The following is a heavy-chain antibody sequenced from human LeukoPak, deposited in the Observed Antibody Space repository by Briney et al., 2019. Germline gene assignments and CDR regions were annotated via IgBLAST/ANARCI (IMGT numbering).Heavy chain of an antibody. J-gene: IGHJ4*02. V-gene: IGHV1-18*01. D-gene: IGHD3-3*01. CDR3: ARDRGYYDFWSGYPVGYFDY. CDR1: GYTFTSYG. CDR2: ISAYNGNT. Sequence: ASVKVSCKASGYTFTSYGISWVRQAPGQGLEWMGWISAYNGNTNYAQKLQGRVTMTTDTSTSTAYMELRSLRSDDTAVYYCARDRGYYDFWSGYPVGYFDYWGQGTLATVSS.